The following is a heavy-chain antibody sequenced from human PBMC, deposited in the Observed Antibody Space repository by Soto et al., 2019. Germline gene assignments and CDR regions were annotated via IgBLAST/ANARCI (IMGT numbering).Heavy chain of an antibody. J-gene: IGHJ4*02. Sequence: GESLKISCKGSGYSFTSYWIGWVRQMPGKGLEWMGVIYPGDSDTRYSPSFQGQVTISADESISTAYLQWSSLKASDTAVYYCARHYCRGGSCYRAPFDYWGRGTLVTVSS. CDR2: IYPGDSDT. D-gene: IGHD2-15*01. CDR3: ARHYCRGGSCYRAPFDY. V-gene: IGHV5-51*01. CDR1: GYSFTSYW.